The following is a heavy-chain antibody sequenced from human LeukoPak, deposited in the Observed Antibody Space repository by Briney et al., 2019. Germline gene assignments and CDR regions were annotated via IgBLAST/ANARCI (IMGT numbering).Heavy chain of an antibody. CDR2: IKEDGSDT. V-gene: IGHV3-7*01. Sequence: PGGSLRLSCAASGFTFTNYWMRWVRQAPGKGLEWVANIKEDGSDTHYVDSVKGRFTISRDNAKNSLYLQMTSLRAEDTAVYFCGRINYGDYAWGQGTLVTVSS. J-gene: IGHJ5*02. CDR3: GRINYGDYA. CDR1: GFTFTNYW. D-gene: IGHD4-17*01.